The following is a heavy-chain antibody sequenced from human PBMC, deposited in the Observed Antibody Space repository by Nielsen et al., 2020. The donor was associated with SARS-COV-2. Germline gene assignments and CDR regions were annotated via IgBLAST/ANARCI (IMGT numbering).Heavy chain of an antibody. D-gene: IGHD6-13*01. CDR1: GYTFTSYG. V-gene: IGHV1-18*04. CDR3: ARVSPLGIAAAGTYY. CDR2: ISAYNGNT. J-gene: IGHJ4*02. Sequence: ASVKVSCKASGYTFTSYGISWVRQAPGQGLEWMGWISAYNGNTNYAQKLQGRVTMTTDTSTSTAYMELRSLSSDDTAVYYCARVSPLGIAAAGTYYWGQGTLVTVSS.